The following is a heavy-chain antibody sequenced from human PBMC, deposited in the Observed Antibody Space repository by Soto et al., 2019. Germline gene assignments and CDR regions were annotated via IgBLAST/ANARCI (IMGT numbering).Heavy chain of an antibody. D-gene: IGHD3-10*01. V-gene: IGHV3-74*01. J-gene: IGHJ3*02. CDR1: GFTFSSYW. Sequence: EVQLVESGGGLVQPGGSLRLSCAASGFTFSSYWMHWVRQAPGKGLVWVSRINNDGSSTSYADSVKGRFTISRDNAKNTLYLQMNSLRAKDTAVYYCARPLMVRGVIIGAFDIWGQGTMVTVSS. CDR2: INNDGSST. CDR3: ARPLMVRGVIIGAFDI.